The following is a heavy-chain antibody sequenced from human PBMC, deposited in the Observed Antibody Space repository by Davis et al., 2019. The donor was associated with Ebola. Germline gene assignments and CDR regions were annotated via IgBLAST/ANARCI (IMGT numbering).Heavy chain of an antibody. CDR2: ISHHNGDT. V-gene: IGHV4-34*01. J-gene: IGHJ6*02. D-gene: IGHD1-7*01. CDR3: ARGVELHYYYGMDV. Sequence: SETLSLTCAVYGGSFTDYFWSWIRQSPEKGLEWIGVISHHNGDTNYNPSLRSRVAMSVDSSKSQFSLKLSSVTAADTAVYYCARGVELHYYYGMDVWGQGTTVTVSS. CDR1: GGSFTDYF.